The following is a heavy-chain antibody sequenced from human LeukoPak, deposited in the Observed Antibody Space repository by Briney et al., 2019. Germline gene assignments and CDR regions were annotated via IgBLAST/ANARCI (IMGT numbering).Heavy chain of an antibody. V-gene: IGHV4-59*01. CDR3: ARDRGYYDSSGYSYYYYGMDV. J-gene: IGHJ6*02. D-gene: IGHD3-22*01. Sequence: PSETLSLTCTVSGGSISSYYWSWIRQPPGKGLEWIGYIYYSGSTNYNPSLKSRVTISVDTSKNQFSLKLSSVTAADTAVYYCARDRGYYDSSGYSYYYYGMDVWGQGTTVTVSS. CDR2: IYYSGST. CDR1: GGSISSYY.